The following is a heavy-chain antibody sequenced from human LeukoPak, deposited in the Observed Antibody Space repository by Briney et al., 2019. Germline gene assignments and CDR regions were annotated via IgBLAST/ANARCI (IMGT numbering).Heavy chain of an antibody. CDR2: IYYSGST. J-gene: IGHJ4*02. D-gene: IGHD4-11*01. V-gene: IGHV4-59*08. CDR1: GGSISSYY. Sequence: PSETLSLTCTVSGGSISSYYWSWIRQPPGKGLEWIGYIYYSGSTNYNPSLKSRVTISVDTSKNQFSLKLSSVTAADTAVYYCARGDDYSPTFDYWGQGTLVTVSS. CDR3: ARGDDYSPTFDY.